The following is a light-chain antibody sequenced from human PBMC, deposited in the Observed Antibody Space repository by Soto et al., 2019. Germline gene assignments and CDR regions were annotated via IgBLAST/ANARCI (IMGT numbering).Light chain of an antibody. CDR1: QGISSY. V-gene: IGKV1-9*01. CDR2: AAS. J-gene: IGKJ3*01. CDR3: QQLKSSPFT. Sequence: GDRFTIACRASQGISSYLAWYQQKPGKAPQLLIYAASTLQSGVPSRFSGSGSGTDFTLTISSLQPEDFVTYYCQQLKSSPFTFGPGTKVDI.